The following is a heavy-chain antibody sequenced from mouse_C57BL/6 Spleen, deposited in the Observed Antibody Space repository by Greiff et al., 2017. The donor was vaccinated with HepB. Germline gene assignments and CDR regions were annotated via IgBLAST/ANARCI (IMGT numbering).Heavy chain of an antibody. V-gene: IGHV5-9*01. CDR1: GFTFSSYT. J-gene: IGHJ1*03. Sequence: EVQRVESGGGLVKPGGSLKLSCAASGFTFSSYTMSWVRQTPEKRLEWVATISGGGGNTYYPDSVKGRFTISRDNAKNTLYLQMSSLRSEDAALYYCARRGTFITYWYYGVWGTGTTVTVSS. CDR3: ARRGTFITYWYYGV. D-gene: IGHD1-1*01. CDR2: ISGGGGNT.